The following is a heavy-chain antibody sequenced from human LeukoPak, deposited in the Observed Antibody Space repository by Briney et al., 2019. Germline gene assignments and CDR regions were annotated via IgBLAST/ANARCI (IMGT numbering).Heavy chain of an antibody. Sequence: PGGSLRLSCAASGFTFSSYSMNWVRQAPGKGLEWVSSISSSSSYIYYADSVKGRFTISRDNSKNTLYLQMNSLRAEDTAVYYCAKETSPKLFDYWGQGTLVTVSS. V-gene: IGHV3-21*01. CDR2: ISSSSSYI. CDR1: GFTFSSYS. CDR3: AKETSPKLFDY. J-gene: IGHJ4*02.